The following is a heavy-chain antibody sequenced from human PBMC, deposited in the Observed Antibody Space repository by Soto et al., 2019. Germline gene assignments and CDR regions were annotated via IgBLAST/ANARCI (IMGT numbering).Heavy chain of an antibody. J-gene: IGHJ5*02. CDR1: GGSISSYSHY. CDR3: ARNSTNYSWFDP. V-gene: IGHV4-39*01. D-gene: IGHD4-4*01. Sequence: QLQLQESGPGLVKPSETLSLTCTVSGGSISSYSHYWGWIRQPPGKGLEWIGSIYYTGSTDYNPSLKSRVTISVYTSKSLFSLKLSSVTAAEPAMYYCARNSTNYSWFDPWGQGTLVTVSS. CDR2: IYYTGST.